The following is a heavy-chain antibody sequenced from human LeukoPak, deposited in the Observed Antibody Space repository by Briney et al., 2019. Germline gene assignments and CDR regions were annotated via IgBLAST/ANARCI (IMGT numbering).Heavy chain of an antibody. J-gene: IGHJ3*01. Sequence: GGSLKLSWAASGFTFSSYSMNWVGQAPGKGLEWVSYISSSSSTIYYADSVKGRFTISRDNAKNSPYLQMNSLRAEDTAVYYCARDNYYDSSGDPRKHDAFDLWGQGTMVTVSS. D-gene: IGHD3-22*01. CDR1: GFTFSSYS. CDR3: ARDNYYDSSGDPRKHDAFDL. CDR2: ISSSSSTI. V-gene: IGHV3-48*04.